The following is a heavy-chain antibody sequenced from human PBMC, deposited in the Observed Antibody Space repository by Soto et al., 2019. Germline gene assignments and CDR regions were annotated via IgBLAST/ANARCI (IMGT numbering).Heavy chain of an antibody. Sequence: GGSVRLSCAASGVTFGSYAMTWVRQAPGKGLEWVSVISNSGSSTYYADSVKGRFTISRDNSKNTLYLQMNSLRAEDTAVYYCAKAYSSGGSRYQLAYSGQRTLVTVSS. V-gene: IGHV3-23*01. CDR1: GVTFGSYA. CDR2: ISNSGSST. J-gene: IGHJ4*02. CDR3: AKAYSSGGSRYQLAY. D-gene: IGHD2-15*01.